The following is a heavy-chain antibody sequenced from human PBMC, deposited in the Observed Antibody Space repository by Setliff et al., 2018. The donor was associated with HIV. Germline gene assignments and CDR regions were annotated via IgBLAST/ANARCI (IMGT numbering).Heavy chain of an antibody. V-gene: IGHV4-61*09. J-gene: IGHJ4*02. CDR3: VSQPESRWQSEY. Sequence: SETLSLTCTVSGGSISSGSYYWSWIRQPAGKGLEWIGHIYTSGSTNYNPSLKSRVTISVDTSKNQFSLELSSVTAADTAVYYCVSQPESRWQSEYWGQGTLVTVSS. D-gene: IGHD3-10*01. CDR2: IYTSGST. CDR1: GGSISSGSYY.